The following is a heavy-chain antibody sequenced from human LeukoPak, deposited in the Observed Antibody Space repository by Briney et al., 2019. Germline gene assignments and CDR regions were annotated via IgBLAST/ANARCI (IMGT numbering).Heavy chain of an antibody. CDR2: IIPIFGTA. CDR1: GGTFSSYA. Sequence: GASVKVSCKASGGTFSSYAISWVRQAPGQGLEWMGGIIPIFGTANYAQKFQGRVTITADESTSTAYMELSSLRSEDTAVYYCAQRPYYYDSSGYYWGQGTLVTVSS. D-gene: IGHD3-22*01. J-gene: IGHJ4*02. CDR3: AQRPYYYDSSGYY. V-gene: IGHV1-69*01.